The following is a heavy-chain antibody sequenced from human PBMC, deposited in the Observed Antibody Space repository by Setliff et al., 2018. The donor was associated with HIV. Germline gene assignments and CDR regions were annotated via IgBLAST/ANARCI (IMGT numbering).Heavy chain of an antibody. CDR2: VYYRGRT. D-gene: IGHD3-3*01. V-gene: IGHV4-39*01. CDR3: ARSQPDTIFGVVTFDC. Sequence: PSETLSLTCTVSGGSMSSSGPGYYWGWVRQTPGGGLEWIGSVYYRGRTYYNPSLKSRVTISVGTSKNQLSLRLTSMAAADTAMYYCARSQPDTIFGVVTFDCWGQGKMVTVSS. J-gene: IGHJ4*02. CDR1: GGSMSSSGPGYY.